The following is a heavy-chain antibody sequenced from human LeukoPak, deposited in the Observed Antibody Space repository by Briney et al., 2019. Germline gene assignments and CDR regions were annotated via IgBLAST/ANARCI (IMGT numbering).Heavy chain of an antibody. J-gene: IGHJ5*01. D-gene: IGHD6-13*01. V-gene: IGHV4-59*01. CDR1: GGSISNYW. CDR3: ARDRGGAAAGNWFDS. Sequence: SETLSLTCTVSGGSISNYWWSWIRQPPGKGLEWIGYVFDSGGTNYNPSLKSRVTISVDTSKKQFSLKLSSVTAADTAVYYCARDRGGAAAGNWFDSWGQGTLVIVSS. CDR2: VFDSGGT.